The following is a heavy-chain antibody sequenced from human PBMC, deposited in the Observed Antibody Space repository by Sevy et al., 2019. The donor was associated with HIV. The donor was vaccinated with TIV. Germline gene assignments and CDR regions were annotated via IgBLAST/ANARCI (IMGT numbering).Heavy chain of an antibody. V-gene: IGHV3-7*01. CDR3: ARLYGSSCGRGLDN. D-gene: IGHD4-17*01. CDR2: IKEDGSGR. J-gene: IGHJ4*02. Sequence: GGSLRLSCAASGFTFGSYWMTWVRQAPGKGLEWVANIKEDGSGRFYVDSVRGRFTVSRDNAKKTLYLQMNNLRGEDTALYYCARLYGSSCGRGLDNWGQGALVTVSS. CDR1: GFTFGSYW.